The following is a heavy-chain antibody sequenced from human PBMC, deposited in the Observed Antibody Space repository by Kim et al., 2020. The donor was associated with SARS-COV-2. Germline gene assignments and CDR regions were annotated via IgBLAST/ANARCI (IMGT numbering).Heavy chain of an antibody. J-gene: IGHJ6*02. CDR3: ARSSKVVRGVIITPAYYYGMDV. CDR1: GYSFTSYW. CDR2: IDPSDSYT. Sequence: GESLKISCKGSGYSFTSYWISWVRQMPGKGLEWMGRIDPSDSYTNYSPSFQGHVTISADKSISTAYLQWSSLKASDTAMYYCARSSKVVRGVIITPAYYYGMDVWGQGTTVTVSS. D-gene: IGHD3-10*01. V-gene: IGHV5-10-1*01.